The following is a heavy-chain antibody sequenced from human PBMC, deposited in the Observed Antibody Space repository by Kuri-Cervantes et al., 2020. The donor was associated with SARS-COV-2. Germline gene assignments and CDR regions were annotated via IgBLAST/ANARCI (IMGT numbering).Heavy chain of an antibody. CDR2: ISYDGSNK. J-gene: IGHJ4*02. CDR1: GFTFTSHA. Sequence: GESLKISCAVSGFTFTSHAMHWVRQAPGKGLKWVALISYDGSNKYYADSVKGRFTISRDNSKNTLYLQMNSLRAEDTAVYYCARVEFWNGYFDYWGQGTLVTVSS. D-gene: IGHD3-3*01. V-gene: IGHV3-30*03. CDR3: ARVEFWNGYFDY.